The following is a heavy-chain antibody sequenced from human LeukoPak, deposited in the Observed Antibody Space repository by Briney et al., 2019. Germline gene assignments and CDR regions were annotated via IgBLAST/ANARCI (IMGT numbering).Heavy chain of an antibody. CDR1: GGTFSSYA. CDR2: IIPIFGTA. Sequence: SVKVSCKASGGTFSSYAISWVRQAPGQGLEWMGGIIPIFGTANYAQKFQGRVTITTDESTSTAYMELSSLRSEDTAVYYCPRAAQQLVLLPSYYFDYWGQGTLVTVPS. V-gene: IGHV1-69*05. D-gene: IGHD6-13*01. CDR3: PRAAQQLVLLPSYYFDY. J-gene: IGHJ4*02.